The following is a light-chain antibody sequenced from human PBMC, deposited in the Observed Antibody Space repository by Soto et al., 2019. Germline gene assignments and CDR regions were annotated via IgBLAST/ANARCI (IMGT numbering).Light chain of an antibody. J-gene: IGKJ4*01. CDR1: QSISTW. Sequence: DIQMTQSPSTLSASVGDRVTITCRASQSISTWLAWYRQKPGKAPKLLIYKASSLESGVPSRFSGSGSGTEVALTISSLQPDDFATYYCQQYNTSSLTFVGGTKVEIK. CDR3: QQYNTSSLT. V-gene: IGKV1-5*03. CDR2: KAS.